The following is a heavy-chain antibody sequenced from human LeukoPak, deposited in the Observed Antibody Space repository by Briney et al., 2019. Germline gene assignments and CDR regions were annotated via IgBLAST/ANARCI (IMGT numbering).Heavy chain of an antibody. D-gene: IGHD6-19*01. Sequence: GGSLRLSCAASGFTFNTQDMRWDRQAPGKGLEWVSSITIAGGTFYADSVRGRFTISRDNSKNTLDLQMNSLRVEDTAVYYCGKGRVSEWGQGTLVTVSS. J-gene: IGHJ4*02. CDR1: GFTFNTQD. V-gene: IGHV3-23*01. CDR3: GKGRVSE. CDR2: ITIAGGT.